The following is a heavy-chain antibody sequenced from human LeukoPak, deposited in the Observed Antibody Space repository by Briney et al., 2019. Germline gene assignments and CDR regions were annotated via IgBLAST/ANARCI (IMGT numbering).Heavy chain of an antibody. D-gene: IGHD1-26*01. CDR3: ASPLMNSGSYYFDY. Sequence: GGTLRLSCAASGFTFSSYGMSWVRQAPGKGLEWVSAISGSGCSTYYADSVKGRFTISRDNSKNTLYLQMNSLRAEDTAVYYCASPLMNSGSYYFDYWGQGTLVTVSS. CDR1: GFTFSSYG. CDR2: ISGSGCST. V-gene: IGHV3-23*01. J-gene: IGHJ4*02.